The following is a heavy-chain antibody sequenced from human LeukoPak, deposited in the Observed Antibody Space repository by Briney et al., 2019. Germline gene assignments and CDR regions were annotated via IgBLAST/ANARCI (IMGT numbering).Heavy chain of an antibody. CDR3: ARFVGAATTSHVDY. V-gene: IGHV4-30-4*08. Sequence: PSQTLSLTCTVSGGSISSGDYYWSWIRQPPGKGLEWIGYIYYSGSTYYNPSLKSRVTISVDTSKNQFSLKLSSVTAADTAVYYRARFVGAATTSHVDYWGQGTLVTVSS. D-gene: IGHD1-26*01. J-gene: IGHJ4*02. CDR2: IYYSGST. CDR1: GGSISSGDYY.